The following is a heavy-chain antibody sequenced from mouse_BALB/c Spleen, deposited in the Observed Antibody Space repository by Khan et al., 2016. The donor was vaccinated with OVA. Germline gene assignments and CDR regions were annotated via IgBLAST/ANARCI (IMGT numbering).Heavy chain of an antibody. Sequence: QVQLKESGAELAKPGASVKMSCKASGYTFTTYWVHWVKQRPGQGLEWIGYIDPSTGYTEYNQKFKDKATLTTDKSSSTAYMQLSSLTSEDSAVYYCVRRGLYGIVAYWGQGTLVTVSA. J-gene: IGHJ3*01. D-gene: IGHD2-1*01. V-gene: IGHV1-7*01. CDR3: VRRGLYGIVAY. CDR2: IDPSTGYT. CDR1: GYTFTTYW.